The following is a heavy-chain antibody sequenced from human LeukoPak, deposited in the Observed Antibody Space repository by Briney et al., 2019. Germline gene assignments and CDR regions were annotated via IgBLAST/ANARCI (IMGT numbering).Heavy chain of an antibody. J-gene: IGHJ4*02. CDR2: ISPISGTT. Sequence: ASVKVSCKASGGTFSSYTITWVRQAPGQGLEWMGGISPISGTTNYAQKFQGRVTITTDESTSTAYMELSSLRSEDTTVYYCATPPTGTTTTGEYYFDYWGQGTLVTVSS. D-gene: IGHD1-1*01. CDR3: ATPPTGTTTTGEYYFDY. CDR1: GGTFSSYT. V-gene: IGHV1-69*05.